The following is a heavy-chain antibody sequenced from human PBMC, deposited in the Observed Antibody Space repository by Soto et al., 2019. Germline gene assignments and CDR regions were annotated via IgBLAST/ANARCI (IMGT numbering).Heavy chain of an antibody. Sequence: QVQLQESGPGLVKPSQTLSLTCTVSGGSISSGGYYWSGIRQHPGKGLEWIGYIFYSGTNYYNPSLKSRVTISVDTSKNQFSLKLSSGTAASTAVYYCARSGDPWGQGTLVTVSS. J-gene: IGHJ5*02. CDR1: GGSISSGGYY. V-gene: IGHV4-31*03. CDR3: ARSGDP. CDR2: IFYSGTN. D-gene: IGHD6-25*01.